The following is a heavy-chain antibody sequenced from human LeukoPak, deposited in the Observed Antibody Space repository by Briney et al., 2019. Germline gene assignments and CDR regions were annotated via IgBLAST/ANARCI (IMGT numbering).Heavy chain of an antibody. V-gene: IGHV3-30*02. J-gene: IGHJ4*02. CDR3: AKVRVKFDISTWHAFDY. Sequence: PGGSLRLSCTASGFAVSSYGMHWVRQAPGKGLEWMAFIRRDGSNKYYADSVGGRITISRDVSKKTLFLQMSSLRAEDTAVYYCAKVRVKFDISTWHAFDYWGQGHLVPVSA. CDR2: IRRDGSNK. D-gene: IGHD6-13*01. CDR1: GFAVSSYG.